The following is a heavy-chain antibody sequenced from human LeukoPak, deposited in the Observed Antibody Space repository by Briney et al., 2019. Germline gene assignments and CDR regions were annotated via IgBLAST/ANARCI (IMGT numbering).Heavy chain of an antibody. D-gene: IGHD3-10*01. CDR2: IWYDGSNK. CDR3: AKDSYYGSGSYYTG. V-gene: IGHV3-33*06. CDR1: GFTFSSYG. J-gene: IGHJ4*02. Sequence: GGSLRLSCAASGFTFSSYGMHWVRQAPGKGLEWVAVIWYDGSNKYFADSVKGRFTISRDNSKNTLYLQMNSLRAEDTAVYYCAKDSYYGSGSYYTGWGQGTLVTVSS.